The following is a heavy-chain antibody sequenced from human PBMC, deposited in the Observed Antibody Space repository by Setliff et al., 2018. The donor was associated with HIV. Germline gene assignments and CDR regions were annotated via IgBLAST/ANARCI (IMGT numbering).Heavy chain of an antibody. V-gene: IGHV1-8*02. CDR3: ARTWGAGVTGYWFEP. J-gene: IGHJ5*02. D-gene: IGHD3-9*01. Sequence: ASVKVSCKASGYTFISYGISWVRQAPGQGLEWMGGIISIFGNTGFAQKFQGRVTMTRNTSISTAYMELRSLRSEDTAVYFCARTWGAGVTGYWFEPWGQGTRVTVSS. CDR1: GYTFISYG. CDR2: IISIFGNT.